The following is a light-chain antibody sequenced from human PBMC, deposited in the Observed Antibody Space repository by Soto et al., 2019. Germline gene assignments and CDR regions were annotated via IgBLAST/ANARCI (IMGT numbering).Light chain of an antibody. CDR1: QSVLYSSNNKNY. CDR3: QQYYSTPVT. CDR2: WAS. Sequence: DIVMTQSPDSLAVSLGERATINCKSSQSVLYSSNNKNYLAWYQQKPGQPPKLLIYWASTRESGVPHRFSGSGSGTDFTLTISSLQAEDVAVYYCQQYYSTPVTFGGGTKVEIK. J-gene: IGKJ4*01. V-gene: IGKV4-1*01.